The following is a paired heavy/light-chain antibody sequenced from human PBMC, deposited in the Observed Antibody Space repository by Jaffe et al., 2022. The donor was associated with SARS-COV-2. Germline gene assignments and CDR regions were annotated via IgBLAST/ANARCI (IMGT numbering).Light chain of an antibody. CDR1: QSLVHSDGNTY. J-gene: IGKJ2*01. V-gene: IGKV2-24*01. CDR3: IQTTQFPHT. CDR2: KIS. Sequence: DTVMTQTPLSSPVTLGQPASISCRSSQSLVHSDGNTYLSWLQQRPGQPPRLLFYKISNRFSGVPDRFSGSGAGTNFTLKISRVEAEDVGIYYCIQTTQFPHTFGQGTNLEIK.
Heavy chain of an antibody. V-gene: IGHV4-34*01. Sequence: QVQLQQWGAGLLKPSETLSLTCAVYGGSFSGYYWSWIRQPQGKALEWIGEIDHSGSTNYNPSLRSRVTIALDSSKNQFSLKLTSGTAADTAVYYCARRGSAGSYSYWGQGTPVTVSS. CDR3: ARRGSAGSYSY. CDR1: GGSFSGYY. J-gene: IGHJ4*02. CDR2: IDHSGST. D-gene: IGHD1-26*01.